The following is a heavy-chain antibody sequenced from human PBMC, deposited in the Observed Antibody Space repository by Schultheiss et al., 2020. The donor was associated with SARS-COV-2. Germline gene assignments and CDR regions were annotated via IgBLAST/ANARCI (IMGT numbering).Heavy chain of an antibody. CDR1: GGSISSSSYY. V-gene: IGHV4-39*01. CDR2: INHSGST. Sequence: SETLSLTCTVSGGSISSSSYYWGWIRQPPGKGLEWIGEINHSGSTNYNPSLKSRVTISVDTSKNQFSLKLSSVTAADTAVYYCARGSGYIGYEYYFDYWGQGTLVTVSS. CDR3: ARGSGYIGYEYYFDY. D-gene: IGHD5-12*01. J-gene: IGHJ4*02.